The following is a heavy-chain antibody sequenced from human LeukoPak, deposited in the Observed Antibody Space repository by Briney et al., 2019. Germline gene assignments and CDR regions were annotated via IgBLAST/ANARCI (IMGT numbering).Heavy chain of an antibody. J-gene: IGHJ4*02. CDR2: IYNSGTT. CDR1: GGSISSYH. D-gene: IGHD3-3*01. V-gene: IGHV4-4*07. Sequence: PSETLSLTCTVSGGSISSYHWTWIRQPAGKGLEWIGNIYNSGTTNYNPSLKSRVTMSVDTSKNQFSLKLSSVTAADTAVYYCAREYDFWSGYYYFDYWGQGTLVTVSS. CDR3: AREYDFWSGYYYFDY.